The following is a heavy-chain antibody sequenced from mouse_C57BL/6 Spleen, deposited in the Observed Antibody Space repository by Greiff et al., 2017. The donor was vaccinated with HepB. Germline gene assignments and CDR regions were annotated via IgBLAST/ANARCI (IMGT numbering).Heavy chain of an antibody. J-gene: IGHJ4*01. CDR3: AREFPPSVTGYAMDY. CDR2: INPYNGGT. Sequence: VQLQQSGPVLVKPGASVKMSCKASGYTFTDYYMNWVKQSHGKSLEWIGVINPYNGGTSYNQKFKAKATLTVDKSSSTAYMQLKSLTSEDSAVYYCAREFPPSVTGYAMDYWGQGTSVTVSS. V-gene: IGHV1-19*01. CDR1: GYTFTDYY. D-gene: IGHD4-1*01.